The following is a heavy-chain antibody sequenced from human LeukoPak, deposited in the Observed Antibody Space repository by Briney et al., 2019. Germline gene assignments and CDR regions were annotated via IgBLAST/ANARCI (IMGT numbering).Heavy chain of an antibody. CDR1: GFSFSSSS. CDR2: ISGSGGTI. CDR3: TGDAAYAFDI. Sequence: GGSLRLSCAASGFSFSSSSMNWVRQAPGKGLEWVSYISGSGGTIYYADSVKGRSTISRDNAKNSLYLQVSSLRDEDTAVYYCTGDAAYAFDIWGQGTMVTVSS. D-gene: IGHD2-15*01. J-gene: IGHJ3*02. V-gene: IGHV3-48*02.